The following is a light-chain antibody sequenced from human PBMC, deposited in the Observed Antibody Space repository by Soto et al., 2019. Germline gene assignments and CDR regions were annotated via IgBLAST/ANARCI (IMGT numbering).Light chain of an antibody. V-gene: IGKV3D-11*02. CDR2: DAS. Sequence: ENLLTQSPATLSLARWEVATLSCRASQSINTYLAWYQAKPGQAPRLLIYDASKRATGIPARFSGSGSGTNFTLTIRSLEPEDFAVYYCQQRRSWQVTFGQGTRLEI. CDR3: QQRRSWQVT. CDR1: QSINTY. J-gene: IGKJ5*01.